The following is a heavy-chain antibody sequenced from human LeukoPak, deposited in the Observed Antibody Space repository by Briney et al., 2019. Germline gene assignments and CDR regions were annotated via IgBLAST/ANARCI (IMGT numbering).Heavy chain of an antibody. CDR2: ISYDGSVK. D-gene: IGHD4-17*01. CDR3: AKDFRLTTVTDAFFDY. J-gene: IGHJ4*02. CDR1: GFTFSNYG. Sequence: PGRSLRLSCAASGFTFSNYGMHWVRQAPGKGLEWVAVISYDGSVKYYADSVKGRFTISRDNSKNTLYLQMSSLRPEDTAVYYCAKDFRLTTVTDAFFDYWGQGTLVTVSS. V-gene: IGHV3-30*18.